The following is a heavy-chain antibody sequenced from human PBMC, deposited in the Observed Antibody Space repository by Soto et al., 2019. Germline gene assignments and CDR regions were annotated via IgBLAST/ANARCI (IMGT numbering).Heavy chain of an antibody. V-gene: IGHV4-61*01. Sequence: SETLSLTCTVSGGSVSSGSYYWSWIRQPPGKGLEWIGYIYYSGSTNYNPSLKSRVTISVDTSKNQFSLKLSSVTAADTAVYYCARASIVLVPAYYYYGMDVWGQGTTVTVSS. D-gene: IGHD2-2*01. CDR2: IYYSGST. J-gene: IGHJ6*02. CDR1: GGSVSSGSYY. CDR3: ARASIVLVPAYYYYGMDV.